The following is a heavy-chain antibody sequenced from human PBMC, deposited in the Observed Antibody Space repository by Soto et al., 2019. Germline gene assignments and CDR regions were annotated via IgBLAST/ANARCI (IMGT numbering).Heavy chain of an antibody. CDR2: IIPVFGTA. J-gene: IGHJ4*02. Sequence: QVQLVQSGAEVKKPGSSVKVSCKVSGGTFISYAITWVRQAPGRGLEWMGGIIPVFGTANCTQKFQVSVTMTADASTSTAYMEMSSLTSEDTALYYCASMRVTTYLAAFDYLCQGTLVTVSS. D-gene: IGHD4-17*01. CDR1: GGTFISYA. V-gene: IGHV1-69*01. CDR3: ASMRVTTYLAAFDY.